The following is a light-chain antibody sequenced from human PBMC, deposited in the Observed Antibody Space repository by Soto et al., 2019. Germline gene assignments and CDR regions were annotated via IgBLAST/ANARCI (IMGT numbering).Light chain of an antibody. Sequence: QSALTQPASVSGSPGQSITISCTGTSSDVGGYNYVSWYQRHPGKAHKLMIFDVSNRPSGVSNRFSGSKSANTASLTISGLQAEDEADYFCSSYTSSTTPYVFGTGTKVTVL. J-gene: IGLJ1*01. V-gene: IGLV2-14*03. CDR3: SSYTSSTTPYV. CDR2: DVS. CDR1: SSDVGGYNY.